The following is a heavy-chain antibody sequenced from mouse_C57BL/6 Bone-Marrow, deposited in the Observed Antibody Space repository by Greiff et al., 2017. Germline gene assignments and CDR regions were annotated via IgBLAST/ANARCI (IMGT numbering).Heavy chain of an antibody. CDR1: GYTFTSYW. CDR3: AMQDYYGSSPYYVDY. Sequence: QVQLQQPGAELVKPGASVKVSCKASGYTFTSYWMHWVKQRPGQGLEWIGRIHPSDSATNYNQKFKGKATLTVDKSSSTAYMQLSSLTSEDSAVYYCAMQDYYGSSPYYVDYWGQGTTLTVSS. V-gene: IGHV1-74*01. CDR2: IHPSDSAT. J-gene: IGHJ2*01. D-gene: IGHD1-1*01.